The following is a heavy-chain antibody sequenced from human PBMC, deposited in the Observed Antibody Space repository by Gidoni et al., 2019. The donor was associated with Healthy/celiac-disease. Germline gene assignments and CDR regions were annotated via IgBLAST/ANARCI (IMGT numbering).Heavy chain of an antibody. Sequence: EVQLLESGGGLVQPGGSLRLSCAASGFPFSSYAMSWVRQAPGKGLEWVSAISGSGGSTYYADSVKGRFTISRDNSKNTLYLQMNSLRAEDTAVYYCAKSVHSSSWYSDAFDIWGQGTMVTVSS. V-gene: IGHV3-23*01. CDR3: AKSVHSSSWYSDAFDI. J-gene: IGHJ3*02. CDR1: GFPFSSYA. D-gene: IGHD6-13*01. CDR2: ISGSGGST.